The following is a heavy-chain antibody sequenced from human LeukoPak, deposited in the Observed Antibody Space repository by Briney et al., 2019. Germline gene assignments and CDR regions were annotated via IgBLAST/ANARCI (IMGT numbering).Heavy chain of an antibody. CDR1: GGSISTYY. CDR2: IDYSGST. Sequence: PSETLSLTCTVSGGSISTYYWSWIRQSPGKGLECIGYIDYSGSTNYNPSLKSRVTMSVDTSKNQFSLKLSSVTAADTAVYYCARWVAAASIDYWGRGTLVTVSS. V-gene: IGHV4-59*01. J-gene: IGHJ4*02. CDR3: ARWVAAASIDY. D-gene: IGHD6-13*01.